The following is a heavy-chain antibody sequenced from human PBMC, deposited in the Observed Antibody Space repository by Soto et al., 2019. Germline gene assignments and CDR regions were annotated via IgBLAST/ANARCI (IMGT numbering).Heavy chain of an antibody. D-gene: IGHD5-12*01. J-gene: IGHJ4*02. Sequence: QVQLQESGPGLVKPSQTLSLTCSVSAGSISSDGFYWNWIRQPPGRGLEWIGYIYHSGGTYSSPSLRSRVTISVDTSKNQFTLKLSSVTAADTAVYFCASDRGGYGVFDYWGQGTLVTVSS. CDR3: ASDRGGYGVFDY. CDR1: AGSISSDGFY. CDR2: IYHSGGT. V-gene: IGHV4-31*03.